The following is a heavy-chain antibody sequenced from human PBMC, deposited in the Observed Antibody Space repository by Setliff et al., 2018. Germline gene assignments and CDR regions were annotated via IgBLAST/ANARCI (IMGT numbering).Heavy chain of an antibody. CDR3: ARDMGQPYYFES. CDR1: GGSISSGSHY. CDR2: IYYTGST. J-gene: IGHJ4*02. Sequence: PSETLSLTCTVSGGSISSGSHYWGWIRQPPGKGLEWIGSIYYTGSTYYNPSLKSRVTMSVDTSKRQFSLKLGSATAADTAVYYCARDMGQPYYFESWGLGTLVTVSS. D-gene: IGHD1-1*01. V-gene: IGHV4-39*07.